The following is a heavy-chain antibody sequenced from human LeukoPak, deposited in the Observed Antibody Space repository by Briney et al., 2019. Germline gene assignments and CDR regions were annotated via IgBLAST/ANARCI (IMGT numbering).Heavy chain of an antibody. CDR1: GGSISGYY. D-gene: IGHD3-10*01. J-gene: IGHJ5*02. Sequence: SETLSLTCTGSGGSISGYYWTWIRQPPGKGLEWIGFIHHSGSTKYNPSLKSRVTISLDTSTNQFSLRLSSVTAVDTAVYYCARGDTMLRVVVDEIDPWGQGTLVTVSS. V-gene: IGHV4-59*01. CDR3: ARGDTMLRVVVDEIDP. CDR2: IHHSGST.